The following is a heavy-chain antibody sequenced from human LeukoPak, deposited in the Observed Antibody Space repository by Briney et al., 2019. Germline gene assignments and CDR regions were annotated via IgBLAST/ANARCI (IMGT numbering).Heavy chain of an antibody. V-gene: IGHV3-7*01. J-gene: IGHJ4*02. CDR3: AREGSLFQY. CDR2: IKGDGSEK. CDR1: RFTLSDYW. D-gene: IGHD3-10*01. Sequence: HPGGSLSLSCSASRFTLSDYWMSWIRQAPGKGREWVANIKGDGSEKNYVDSGKGRFTISRDNAKNSLYLKTNGPAAEDTAIYYCAREGSLFQYWRQGTRITVSA.